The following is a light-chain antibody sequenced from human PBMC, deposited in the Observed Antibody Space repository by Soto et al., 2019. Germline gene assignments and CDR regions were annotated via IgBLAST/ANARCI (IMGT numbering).Light chain of an antibody. J-gene: IGKJ4*01. CDR3: QQYSSSPLT. CDR1: QSVSSNN. Sequence: EIVLTQSPGTLSLSPGETATLSCRASQSVSSNNLAWYQQKPGQAPSLLIYGASSRATGIPDRLSGSGSGTDFTLTISRLEPEDFAVYYCQQYSSSPLTFGGGTKVEIK. CDR2: GAS. V-gene: IGKV3-20*01.